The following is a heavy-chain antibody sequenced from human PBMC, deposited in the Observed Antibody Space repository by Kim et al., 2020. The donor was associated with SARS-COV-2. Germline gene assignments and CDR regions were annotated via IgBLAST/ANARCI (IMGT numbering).Heavy chain of an antibody. CDR3: ARGRIEYSSSSSSDV. CDR2: ISSSSSYI. D-gene: IGHD6-6*01. CDR1: GFTFSSYS. Sequence: WGSLRLSCAASGFTFSSYSRNWVRQAPGKGLEWVSSISSSSSYIYYADSVKGRFTISRDNAKNSLYLQMNSLRAEDTAVYYCARGRIEYSSSSSSDVWGQGTTVTVSS. J-gene: IGHJ6*02. V-gene: IGHV3-21*01.